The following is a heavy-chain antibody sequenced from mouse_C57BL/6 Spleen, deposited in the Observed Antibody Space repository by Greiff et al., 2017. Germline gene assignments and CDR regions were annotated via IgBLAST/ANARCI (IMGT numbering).Heavy chain of an antibody. D-gene: IGHD3-1*01. Sequence: LQESGPELVKPGASVKISCKASGYAFSSSWMNWVQQRPGKGLEWIGRIYPGDGDTNYNGKFKGKATLTADKSSSTASMQLSSLTSEDSAVYVCERQDLGYAMDYWGQGTSVTVSS. J-gene: IGHJ4*01. V-gene: IGHV1-82*01. CDR2: IYPGDGDT. CDR1: GYAFSSSW. CDR3: ERQDLGYAMDY.